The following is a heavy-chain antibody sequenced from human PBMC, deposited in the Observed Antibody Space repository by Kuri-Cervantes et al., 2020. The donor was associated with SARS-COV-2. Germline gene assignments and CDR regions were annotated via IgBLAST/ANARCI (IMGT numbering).Heavy chain of an antibody. Sequence: GESLKISCAASGFTFNDYCMGWIRQAPGKGLEWVSYISSSGNNMYYADSVKGRFTISRDDATNSLHLQLNSLRAEDTAVYYCARDLAGGYGSGSEFDYWGQGTLVTVSS. CDR1: GFTFNDYC. CDR3: ARDLAGGYGSGSEFDY. J-gene: IGHJ4*02. CDR2: ISSSGNNM. V-gene: IGHV3-11*04. D-gene: IGHD3-10*01.